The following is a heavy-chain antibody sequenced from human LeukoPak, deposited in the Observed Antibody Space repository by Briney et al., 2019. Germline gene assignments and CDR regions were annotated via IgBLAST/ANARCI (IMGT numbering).Heavy chain of an antibody. D-gene: IGHD1-26*01. Sequence: GGPLRLFCAASGLHFSSFQMAWVRQAAGKGLEWVSYISDSGRTIKDADSVKGRFTISRDSAKNSLYLQMNSLRVEDTAAYYCAAGPQYGGSFAYWGQGTLVTVSS. J-gene: IGHJ4*02. V-gene: IGHV3-48*03. CDR2: ISDSGRTI. CDR1: GLHFSSFQ. CDR3: AAGPQYGGSFAY.